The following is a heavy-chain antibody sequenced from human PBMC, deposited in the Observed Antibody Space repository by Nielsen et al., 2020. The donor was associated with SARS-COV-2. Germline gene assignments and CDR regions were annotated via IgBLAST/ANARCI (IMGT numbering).Heavy chain of an antibody. CDR2: IRSKANSYAT. D-gene: IGHD4/OR15-4a*01. Sequence: GESLKISCAASGFTFSGSAMHWVRQASGKGLEWVGRIRSKANSYATAYAASVKGRFTISRDDSKNTAYLQMNSLKTEDTAVYYCTRHQVGYGPRLPDDYWGQGTLVTVSS. V-gene: IGHV3-73*01. J-gene: IGHJ4*02. CDR3: TRHQVGYGPRLPDDY. CDR1: GFTFSGSA.